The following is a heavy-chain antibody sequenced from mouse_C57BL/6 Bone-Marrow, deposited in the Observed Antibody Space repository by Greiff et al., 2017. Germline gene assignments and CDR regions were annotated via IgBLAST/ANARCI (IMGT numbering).Heavy chain of an antibody. J-gene: IGHJ4*01. CDR1: GFTFSSYT. CDR2: ISGGGGNT. Sequence: EVKLVESGGGLVKPGGSLKLSCAASGFTFSSYTMSWVRQTPEKRLEWVATISGGGGNTYYPDSVKGRFTISRDNAKNTLYLQMSSLRSEDTALYYCARQKGYYYGSREAMDYWGQGTSVTVSS. CDR3: ARQKGYYYGSREAMDY. D-gene: IGHD1-1*01. V-gene: IGHV5-9*01.